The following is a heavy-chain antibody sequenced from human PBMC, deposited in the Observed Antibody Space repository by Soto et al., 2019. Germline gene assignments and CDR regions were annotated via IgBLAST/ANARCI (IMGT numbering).Heavy chain of an antibody. J-gene: IGHJ6*02. V-gene: IGHV4-4*02. CDR1: GDSITGDNW. Sequence: QVQLQESGPGLVQPSGTLSLTCAVSGDSITGDNWWSWVRQPPGKGLERIGEIHHSGATNYNPSLTSRVTISVDKSKNQFSLKLNSVTAADTAMFYCATQGFYRMGVWGRGTTVTVSS. CDR2: IHHSGAT. CDR3: ATQGFYRMGV.